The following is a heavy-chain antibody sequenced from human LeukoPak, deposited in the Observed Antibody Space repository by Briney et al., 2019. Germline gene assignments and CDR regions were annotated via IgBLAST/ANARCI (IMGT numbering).Heavy chain of an antibody. CDR2: ISSSSSYI. Sequence: GGSLRLSCAASGFTFSSYSMNWVRQAPGKGLEWVSSISSSSSYIYYADSVKGRFTISRDNAKNSLYLQMNSLRAEDTAVYYCAREGILDPRYLDAFDIWGQGTMVTVSS. J-gene: IGHJ3*02. CDR1: GFTFSSYS. V-gene: IGHV3-21*01. CDR3: AREGILDPRYLDAFDI. D-gene: IGHD1-26*01.